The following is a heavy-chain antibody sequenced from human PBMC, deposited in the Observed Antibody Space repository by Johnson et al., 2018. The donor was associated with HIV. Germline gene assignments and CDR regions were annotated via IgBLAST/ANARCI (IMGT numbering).Heavy chain of an antibody. CDR2: INWNGGRT. D-gene: IGHD2-2*01. CDR1: GFTFDDCG. Sequence: VLLVESGGGLVQPGGSLRLSCAASGFTFDDCGMNWVRQAPGKGLEWVSGINWNGGRTGYVDSVKGRFTISRDNAKNSLYLQMNSLRAEDTALYYCAKESGYCSSSSCYGDAFDIWGQGTMVTVSS. V-gene: IGHV3-20*04. J-gene: IGHJ3*02. CDR3: AKESGYCSSSSCYGDAFDI.